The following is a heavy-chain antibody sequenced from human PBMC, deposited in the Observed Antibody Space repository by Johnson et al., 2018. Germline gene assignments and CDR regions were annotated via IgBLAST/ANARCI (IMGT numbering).Heavy chain of an antibody. Sequence: QVQLVQSGGGLVKPGGSLRLSCAASGFAFRDYYMSWIRQAPGKGPEWLSYINGHGTIISYSDSVKGRFTISRDNAEKSLYLEMNSLRADDTAVYYCATENWGAFDYWGQGTRVTVSS. D-gene: IGHD1-26*01. V-gene: IGHV3-11*01. CDR1: GFAFRDYY. J-gene: IGHJ4*02. CDR2: INGHGTII. CDR3: ATENWGAFDY.